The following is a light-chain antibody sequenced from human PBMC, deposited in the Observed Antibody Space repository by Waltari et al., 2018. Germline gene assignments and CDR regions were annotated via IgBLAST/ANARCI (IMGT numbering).Light chain of an antibody. CDR3: GTWDSSLSVYV. CDR1: SSNIGNNY. J-gene: IGLJ1*01. Sequence: QSVLTQSPSVSAAPGQKVTISCSGSSSNIGNNYVSWYQQLPGTAPKLLIYDNNKRPSGIPDRFAGSKAGTSATLGITGLQTGDEADYYCGTWDSSLSVYVFGTGTKVTVL. CDR2: DNN. V-gene: IGLV1-51*01.